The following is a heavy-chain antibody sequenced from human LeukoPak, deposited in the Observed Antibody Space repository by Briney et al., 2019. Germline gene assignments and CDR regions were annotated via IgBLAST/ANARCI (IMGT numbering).Heavy chain of an antibody. D-gene: IGHD6-6*01. CDR1: GGSISSYY. J-gene: IGHJ4*02. Sequence: SETLSLTCTVTGGSISSYYWSWIRQPAGKGLDWIGYIYYSGSTNYNPSLKSRVTISVDTSKNQFSLKLSSVTAADTAVYYCARSPIAARPYDYWGQGTLVTVSS. V-gene: IGHV4-59*01. CDR3: ARSPIAARPYDY. CDR2: IYYSGST.